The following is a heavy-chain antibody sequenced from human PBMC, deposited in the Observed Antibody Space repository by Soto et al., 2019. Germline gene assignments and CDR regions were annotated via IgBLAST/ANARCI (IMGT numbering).Heavy chain of an antibody. CDR2: ISGSGGSK. Sequence: GGSLRLSCAASGFTFSSYAMSWVRQAPGKGLEWVSAISGSGGSKYYADSVKGRFTISRDNSKNTLYLQMNSLRAEDTAVYYCAKSSPTIFGVVIITEFDYWGQGTLVTVSS. D-gene: IGHD3-3*01. CDR3: AKSSPTIFGVVIITEFDY. V-gene: IGHV3-23*01. CDR1: GFTFSSYA. J-gene: IGHJ4*02.